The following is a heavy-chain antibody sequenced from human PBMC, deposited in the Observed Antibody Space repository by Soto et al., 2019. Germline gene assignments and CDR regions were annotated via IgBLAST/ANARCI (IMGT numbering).Heavy chain of an antibody. D-gene: IGHD3-16*01. Sequence: PGGSLRLSCVGSGFTFSNAWLSWVRQAPGKGLQWVSAISGLGGSTDYADSVKGRFTMSRDNSKNTLYLQMNSLRAEDTAVYYCAKARLWGGDGYNSYYYNAMDVWGQGTTVTVSS. V-gene: IGHV3-23*01. CDR3: AKARLWGGDGYNSYYYNAMDV. J-gene: IGHJ6*02. CDR2: ISGLGGST. CDR1: GFTFSNAW.